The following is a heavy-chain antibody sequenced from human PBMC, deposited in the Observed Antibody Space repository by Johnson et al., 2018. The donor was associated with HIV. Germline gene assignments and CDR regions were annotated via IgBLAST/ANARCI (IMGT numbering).Heavy chain of an antibody. CDR1: GFRFSTYA. V-gene: IGHV3-30-3*01. CDR3: ARNSGNGLVLRGDAFDM. Sequence: QVQLVESGGGVVQPGRSLRLSCAASGFRFSTYALHWVRQTPGKGLEWVALISDDGNNKYFADSVKGRFTISRDNSKNTLHLQMNSLRHADTAVYYCARNSGNGLVLRGDAFDMWGQGTMVTVSS. D-gene: IGHD2-8*01. J-gene: IGHJ3*02. CDR2: ISDDGNNK.